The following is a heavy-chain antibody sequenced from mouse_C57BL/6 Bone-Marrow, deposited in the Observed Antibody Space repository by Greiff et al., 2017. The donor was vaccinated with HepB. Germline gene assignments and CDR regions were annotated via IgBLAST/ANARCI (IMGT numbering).Heavy chain of an antibody. V-gene: IGHV1-26*01. J-gene: IGHJ2*01. D-gene: IGHD1-1*01. CDR2: INPNNGGT. CDR3: ARRKGITTVVAHFDG. Sequence: EVQLQHSGPELVKPGASVKISCKASGYTFTDYYMNWVKQSHGKSLEWIGDINPNNGGTSYNQKFKGKATLTVDKSSSTAYMELRSLTSDDSAVYYCARRKGITTVVAHFDGWGQGTTLTVAS. CDR1: GYTFTDYY.